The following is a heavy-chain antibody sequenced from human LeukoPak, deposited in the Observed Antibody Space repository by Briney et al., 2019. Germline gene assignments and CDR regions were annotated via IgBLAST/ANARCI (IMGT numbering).Heavy chain of an antibody. CDR2: INPNSGGT. CDR1: GYTFTGYY. D-gene: IGHD6-13*01. Sequence: GASVKVSCKASGYTFTGYYMHWVRQAPGQGLEWMGWINPNSGGTNYAQKFQGRVTVTRDTSISTAYMELSRLRSDDTAVYYCARGGSSSWYQFDYWGQGTLVTVSS. J-gene: IGHJ4*02. CDR3: ARGGSSSWYQFDY. V-gene: IGHV1-2*02.